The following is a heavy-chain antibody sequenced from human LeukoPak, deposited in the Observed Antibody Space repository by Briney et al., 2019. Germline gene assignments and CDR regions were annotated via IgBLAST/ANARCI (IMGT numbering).Heavy chain of an antibody. V-gene: IGHV1-8*01. CDR3: VRVDDLGSPKDGNGFDH. CDR2: MNPNNGDS. Sequence: ASVKVSCKASGYTFTSYNIDWVRQAPGQGLEWMGWMNPNNGDSGYTQKFQGRVTMTRDTSISTAYIELNSLTSEDAAVYYCVRVDDLGSPKDGNGFDHWGQGTLVTVSS. CDR1: GYTFTSYN. J-gene: IGHJ5*02. D-gene: IGHD3-10*01.